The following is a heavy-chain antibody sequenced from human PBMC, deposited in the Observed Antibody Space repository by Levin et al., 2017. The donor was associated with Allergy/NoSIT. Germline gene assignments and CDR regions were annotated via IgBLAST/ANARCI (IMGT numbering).Heavy chain of an antibody. D-gene: IGHD3-22*01. CDR2: FDPEDGET. V-gene: IGHV1-24*01. Sequence: GASVKVSCKVSGYTLTELSMHWVRQAPGKGPEWMGGFDPEDGETIYAQKFQGRVTMTEDTSTDTAYMELSSLRSEDTAVYYCATVSDDYLNYYDSSGYYYFDYWGQGTLVTVSS. CDR3: ATVSDDYLNYYDSSGYYYFDY. CDR1: GYTLTELS. J-gene: IGHJ4*02.